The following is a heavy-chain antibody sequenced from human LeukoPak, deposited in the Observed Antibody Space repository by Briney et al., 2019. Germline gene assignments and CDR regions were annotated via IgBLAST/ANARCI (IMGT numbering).Heavy chain of an antibody. Sequence: ASVKVSCKASGGTFSSYAISWVRQAPGQGLEWMGWISAYNGNTNYAQKLQGRVTMTTDTSTSTAYMELRSLRSDDTAVYYCARDDGSSWPGDAFDIWGQGTMVTVSS. CDR3: ARDDGSSWPGDAFDI. D-gene: IGHD6-13*01. CDR1: GGTFSSYA. J-gene: IGHJ3*02. CDR2: ISAYNGNT. V-gene: IGHV1-18*01.